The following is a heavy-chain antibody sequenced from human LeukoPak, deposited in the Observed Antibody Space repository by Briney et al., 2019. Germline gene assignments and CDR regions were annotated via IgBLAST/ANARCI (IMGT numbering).Heavy chain of an antibody. Sequence: ASVKVSRKASGYTFTSYDINWVRQATGQGLEWMGWMNPNSGNTGYAQKFQGRVTMTRNTSISTAYMELSSLRSEDTAVYYCARAQGLSGITMVRGVIVPFDYWGQGTLVTVSS. D-gene: IGHD3-10*01. CDR1: GYTFTSYD. V-gene: IGHV1-8*01. J-gene: IGHJ4*02. CDR2: MNPNSGNT. CDR3: ARAQGLSGITMVRGVIVPFDY.